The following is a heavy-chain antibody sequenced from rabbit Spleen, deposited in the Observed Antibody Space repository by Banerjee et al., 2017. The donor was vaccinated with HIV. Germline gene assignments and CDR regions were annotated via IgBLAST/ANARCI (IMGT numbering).Heavy chain of an antibody. D-gene: IGHD8-1*01. CDR3: ARDAGSYDYIDVYFNL. V-gene: IGHV1S45*01. CDR2: IYTGNGKT. CDR1: GFSFSSSYD. J-gene: IGHJ4*01. Sequence: QEQLVESGGGLVKPGASLTLTCTTSGFSFSSSYDMCWVRQAPGKGLEWIGCIYTGNGKTCYASWAKGRFTISKTSSTTVTLQMTSLTAADTATYFCARDAGSYDYIDVYFNLWGQGTLVTV.